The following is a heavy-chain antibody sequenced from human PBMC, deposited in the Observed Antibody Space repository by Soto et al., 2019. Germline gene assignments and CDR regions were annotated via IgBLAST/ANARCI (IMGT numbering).Heavy chain of an antibody. Sequence: ASVKVSCKASGGTFSSYAISWARQAPGQGLEWMGGIIPIFGTANYAQKFQGRVTITADESTSTAYMELSSLRSEDTAVYYCASPHKAIQLWFWPNNDYYYYGMDVWGQGTTVTVSS. CDR1: GGTFSSYA. J-gene: IGHJ6*02. D-gene: IGHD5-18*01. V-gene: IGHV1-69*13. CDR3: ASPHKAIQLWFWPNNDYYYYGMDV. CDR2: IIPIFGTA.